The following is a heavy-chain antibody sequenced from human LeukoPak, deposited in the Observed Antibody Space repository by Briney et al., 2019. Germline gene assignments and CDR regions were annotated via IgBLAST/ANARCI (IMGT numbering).Heavy chain of an antibody. CDR2: IYHSGST. CDR1: GYSISSGYY. CDR3: ARVAVAGMIDY. V-gene: IGHV4-38-2*02. Sequence: SETLSLTCTVSGYSISSGYYWGWIRQPPGKGLEWIGSIYHSGSTYYNPSLKSRVTISVDTSKNQFSLKLSSVTAADTAVYYCARVAVAGMIDYWGQGTLVTVSS. J-gene: IGHJ4*02. D-gene: IGHD6-19*01.